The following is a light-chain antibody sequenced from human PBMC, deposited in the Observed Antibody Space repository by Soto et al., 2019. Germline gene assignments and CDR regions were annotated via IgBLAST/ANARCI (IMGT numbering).Light chain of an antibody. CDR2: AAS. Sequence: DIQMTQSPSSVSASVGDRVTITCRTSQGISCWLAWYQQKPGKAPRLLVYAASSLQSRVPSRFSGSGSGTDFTLTISSLQPEDFATYYCQPANSFPLTFGEGTKVEIK. CDR1: QGISCW. V-gene: IGKV1-12*01. J-gene: IGKJ4*01. CDR3: QPANSFPLT.